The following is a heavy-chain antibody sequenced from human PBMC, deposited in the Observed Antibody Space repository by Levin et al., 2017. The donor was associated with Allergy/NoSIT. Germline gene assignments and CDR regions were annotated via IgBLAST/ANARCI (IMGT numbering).Heavy chain of an antibody. D-gene: IGHD6-6*01. J-gene: IGHJ5*02. CDR2: ISSSGSTI. CDR3: ASSIAAQNWFDP. CDR1: GFTFSDYY. Sequence: GGSLRLSCAASGFTFSDYYMSWIRQAPGKGLEWVSYISSSGSTIYYADSVKGRFTISRDNAKNSLYLQMNSLRAEDTAVYYCASSIAAQNWFDPWGQGTLVTVSS. V-gene: IGHV3-11*01.